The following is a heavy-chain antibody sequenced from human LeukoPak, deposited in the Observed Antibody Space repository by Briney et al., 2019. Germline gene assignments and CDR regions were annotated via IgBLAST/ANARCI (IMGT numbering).Heavy chain of an antibody. CDR2: IYHSGST. CDR3: ARGGPPGYYYDYYMDV. J-gene: IGHJ6*03. V-gene: IGHV4-39*07. CDR1: GGSISSSSDY. Sequence: PSETLSLTCTVSGGSISSSSDYWGWIRRPPGKGLEWIGNIYHSGSTYYKSSLKSRVTISVDTSKNQFSLKLSSVTAADTAVYFCARGGPPGYYYDYYMDVWGKGTTVTISS.